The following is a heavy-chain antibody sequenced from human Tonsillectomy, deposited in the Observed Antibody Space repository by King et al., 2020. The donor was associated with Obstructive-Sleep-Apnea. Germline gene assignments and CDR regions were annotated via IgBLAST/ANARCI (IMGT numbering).Heavy chain of an antibody. J-gene: IGHJ4*02. V-gene: IGHV3-9*01. Sequence: VQLVESGGGLVQPGRSLRLSCAASGFTFDDYAMHWVRQAPGKGLEWVSGISWNSGSIGYADSVKGRFTISRDNAKNSLYLQMNSLRAEDTALYYCATGALYDILTGYSDYWGQGTLVTVSS. CDR2: ISWNSGSI. CDR3: ATGALYDILTGYSDY. D-gene: IGHD3-9*01. CDR1: GFTFDDYA.